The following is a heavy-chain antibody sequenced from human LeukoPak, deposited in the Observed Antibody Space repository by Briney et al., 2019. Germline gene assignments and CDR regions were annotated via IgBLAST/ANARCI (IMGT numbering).Heavy chain of an antibody. J-gene: IGHJ5*02. D-gene: IGHD3-10*01. Sequence: ASVKVSCKVSGYTLTELSMHWVRQAPGKGLEWMGGFDPEDGETIYAQKFQGRVTMTEDTSTDTAYMELSSLRSEDTAVYYCATGNSFVRGVIRGSWFAPWGQGTLVTVSS. V-gene: IGHV1-24*01. CDR1: GYTLTELS. CDR3: ATGNSFVRGVIRGSWFAP. CDR2: FDPEDGET.